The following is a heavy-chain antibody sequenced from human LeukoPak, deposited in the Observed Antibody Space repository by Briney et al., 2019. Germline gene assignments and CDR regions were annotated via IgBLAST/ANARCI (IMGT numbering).Heavy chain of an antibody. V-gene: IGHV4-38-2*02. CDR3: ARGGHDYGGNNYFDY. CDR1: GGSISSGYY. D-gene: IGHD4-23*01. J-gene: IGHJ4*02. CDR2: IYHSGST. Sequence: SETLSLTCTVSGGSISSGYYWGWIRQPPGKGLEWIGSIYHSGSTYYNPSLKSRVTISVDRSKNQFSLKLSSVTAADTAVYYCARGGHDYGGNNYFDYWGQGTLVTVSS.